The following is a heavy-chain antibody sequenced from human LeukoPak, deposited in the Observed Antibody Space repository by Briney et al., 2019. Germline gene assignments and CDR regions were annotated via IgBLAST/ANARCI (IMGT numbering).Heavy chain of an antibody. CDR2: IQAKAYGGAT. D-gene: IGHD2-2*01. V-gene: IGHV3-49*04. J-gene: IGHJ4*02. CDR3: TRAPHPRCSSSGCYLDS. Sequence: PGGSLRLSCSTSGFTFGDYAMSWVRQAPGKGLEWVGFIQAKAYGGATKYAASGNGRFSIWRDDSQSIANLQMNDLKTEDTAVYYCTRAPHPRCSSSGCYLDSWGQGTLVTVSS. CDR1: GFTFGDYA.